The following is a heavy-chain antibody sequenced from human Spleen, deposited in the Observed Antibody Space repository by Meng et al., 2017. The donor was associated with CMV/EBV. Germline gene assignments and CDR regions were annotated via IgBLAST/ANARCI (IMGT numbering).Heavy chain of an antibody. J-gene: IGHJ5*02. Sequence: GSLKISCAASGFSFSTYNLSWVRRAPGKGLEWVSSISRSTSYIFYADSVKGRFTISRDNAKNSLYLQMNSLGAGDTAVYYCAKGGNWFDPWGQGTLVTVSS. CDR1: GFSFSTYN. CDR2: ISRSTSYI. CDR3: AKGGNWFDP. V-gene: IGHV3-21*01.